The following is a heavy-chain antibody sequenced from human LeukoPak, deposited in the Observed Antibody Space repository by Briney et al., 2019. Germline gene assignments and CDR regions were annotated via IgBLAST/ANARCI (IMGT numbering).Heavy chain of an antibody. CDR3: ATSEEGR. D-gene: IGHD2-15*01. J-gene: IGHJ4*02. Sequence: ASVKVSCKASGHTFTNYAINWVRQGPGQRLERVGWINAGNGDTKYSQRFQGRVTITRDTSASTAYMELNSLRSEDTAVYYCATSEEGRWGQGTLVTVSS. V-gene: IGHV1-3*01. CDR1: GHTFTNYA. CDR2: INAGNGDT.